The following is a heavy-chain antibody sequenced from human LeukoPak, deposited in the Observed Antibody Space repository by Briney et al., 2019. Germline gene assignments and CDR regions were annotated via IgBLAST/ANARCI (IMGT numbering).Heavy chain of an antibody. V-gene: IGHV1-18*04. CDR1: GYTFTVYY. CDR3: AIHEGYCSSGSCLLGGYDSFDI. CDR2: ISAYNGNT. D-gene: IGHD2-15*01. Sequence: ASVKVSCKASGYTFTVYYKHWVRLPPGPGLGWMGCISAYNGNTNYSQKHQGKVTMTIDTSTSTAYMDLRSLRHGDTAVYNYAIHEGYCSSGSCLLGGYDSFDIWSRRTMVTVSS. J-gene: IGHJ3*02.